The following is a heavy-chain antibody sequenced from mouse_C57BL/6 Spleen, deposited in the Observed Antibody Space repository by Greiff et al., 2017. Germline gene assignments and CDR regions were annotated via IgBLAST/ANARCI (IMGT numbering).Heavy chain of an antibody. J-gene: IGHJ2*01. D-gene: IGHD1-1*01. V-gene: IGHV1-64*01. CDR1: GYTFTSSW. Sequence: QVQLQQPGAELVKPGASVKLSCKASGYTFTSSWMHWVKQRPGQGLEWIGMIHPNSGSTNYNEKFKSKATLTVDKSSSPAYMQLSSLTSEDSAVYYCARPFITTVVGHFDYWGQGTTLTVSS. CDR2: IHPNSGST. CDR3: ARPFITTVVGHFDY.